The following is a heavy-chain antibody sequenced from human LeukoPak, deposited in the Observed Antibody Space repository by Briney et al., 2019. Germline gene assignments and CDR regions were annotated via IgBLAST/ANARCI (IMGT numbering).Heavy chain of an antibody. V-gene: IGHV3-48*03. J-gene: IGHJ4*02. D-gene: IGHD3-22*01. CDR2: ISSSGSTI. CDR1: GFTFSSHE. Sequence: GGSLRLSCAASGFTFSSHEMNWVRQAPGKGLEWISYISSSGSTIYYADSVKGRFTISRDNAKNSLFLQMNSLRAEDTAVYYCARERFGYYGSSDYYYFDSWGQGTLVTVSS. CDR3: ARERFGYYGSSDYYYFDS.